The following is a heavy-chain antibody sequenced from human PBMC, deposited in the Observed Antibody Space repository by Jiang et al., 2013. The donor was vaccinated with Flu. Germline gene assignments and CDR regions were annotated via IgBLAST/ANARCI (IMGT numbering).Heavy chain of an antibody. D-gene: IGHD2-2*01. CDR3: ARYGYCSSTSCSSKYYFDY. Sequence: GLVKPSETLSLTCTVSGGSISSYYWSWIRQPPGKGLEWIGYIYYSGSTNYNPSLKSRVTISVDTSKNQFSLKLSSVTAADTAVYYCARYGYCSSTSCSSKYYFDYWGQGTLVTVSS. CDR1: GGSISSYY. CDR2: IYYSGST. V-gene: IGHV4-59*08. J-gene: IGHJ4*02.